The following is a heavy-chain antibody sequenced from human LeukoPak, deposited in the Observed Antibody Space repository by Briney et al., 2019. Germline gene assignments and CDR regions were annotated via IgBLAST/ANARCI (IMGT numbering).Heavy chain of an antibody. Sequence: GASVKVSCKASGGTFSSYAISWVRQAPGQGLEWMGGIIPIFGTANYAQKFQGRVTITADESTSTAYMELSSLRSEDTAVYYCARDREEYYYDSSGYYVNYFDYWGQETLVTVSS. J-gene: IGHJ4*02. D-gene: IGHD3-22*01. V-gene: IGHV1-69*13. CDR2: IIPIFGTA. CDR1: GGTFSSYA. CDR3: ARDREEYYYDSSGYYVNYFDY.